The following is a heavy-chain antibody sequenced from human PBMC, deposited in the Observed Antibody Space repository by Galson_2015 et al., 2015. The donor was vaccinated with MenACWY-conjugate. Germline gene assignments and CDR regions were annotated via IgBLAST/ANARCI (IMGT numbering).Heavy chain of an antibody. J-gene: IGHJ6*02. V-gene: IGHV5-10-1*01. CDR2: IDPSDSYT. D-gene: IGHD1-1*01. CDR3: ARRDGDDGASYYYGMDV. CDR1: GYRFSTYW. Sequence: QSGAEVKKPGDSLRISCKASGYRFSTYWITWVRRVPGKGLEWMGRIDPSDSYTKYSPSFQGHVTISVDKFINTAYPPWSSLKASDTAIYYCARRDGDDGASYYYGMDVWGQGTTVTVS.